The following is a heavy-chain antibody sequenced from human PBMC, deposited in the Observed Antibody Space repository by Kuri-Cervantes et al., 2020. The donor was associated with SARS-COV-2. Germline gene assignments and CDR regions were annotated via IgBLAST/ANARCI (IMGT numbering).Heavy chain of an antibody. Sequence: GESLKISCAASGFAFSNSWMHWVRQAPGEGLVWVSRMNNDGTTITYADIVKGRFTIPRDNAKNTLYLQMNSLRVEDTAVYYCTRAGNWYFDLWGRGTLVTVSS. CDR3: TRAGNWYFDL. J-gene: IGHJ2*01. CDR2: MNNDGTTI. V-gene: IGHV3-74*03. CDR1: GFAFSNSW.